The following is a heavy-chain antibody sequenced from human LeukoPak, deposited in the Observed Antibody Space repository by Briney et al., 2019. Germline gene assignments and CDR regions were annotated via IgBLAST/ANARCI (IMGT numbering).Heavy chain of an antibody. CDR3: ARDGRIAAGGMDV. CDR2: INPSGGST. J-gene: IGHJ6*02. CDR1: GYTFTIYY. Sequence: ASVTVSFKASGYTFTIYYMHWVRQAPGQGPEWMGIINPSGGSTSYAQKFQGRVTMTRDTSTSTVYMELSSLRSEDTAVYYCARDGRIAAGGMDVWGQGTTVTVSS. D-gene: IGHD6-13*01. V-gene: IGHV1-46*01.